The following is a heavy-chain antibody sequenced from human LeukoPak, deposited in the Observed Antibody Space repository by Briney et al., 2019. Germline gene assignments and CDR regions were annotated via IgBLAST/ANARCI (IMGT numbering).Heavy chain of an antibody. CDR2: ISGSGGST. CDR3: AKDLTMIVVVTALDY. J-gene: IGHJ4*02. D-gene: IGHD3-22*01. V-gene: IGHV3-23*01. CDR1: GFTFSNYG. Sequence: GSLRLSCAASGFTFSNYGMHWVRQAPGKGLEWVSAISGSGGSTYYADSVKGRFTISRDNSKNTLYLQMNSLRAEDTAVYYCAKDLTMIVVVTALDYWGQGTLVTVSS.